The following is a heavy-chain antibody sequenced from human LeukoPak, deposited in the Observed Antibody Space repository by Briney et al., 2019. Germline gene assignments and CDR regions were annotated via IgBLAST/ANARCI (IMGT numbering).Heavy chain of an antibody. CDR3: AKRHDYSSNLSVDFYS. Sequence: PAGSLSLSCAASGFTFSTFSITWVRLPPPPGLGRVSAILSYGSATYYAESVKVRFTISRDNSKNTLFLQVSSLRAEDTAVYYCAKRHDYSSNLSVDFYSGGQGDLVTVSS. J-gene: IGHJ4*02. V-gene: IGHV3-23*05. CDR2: ILSYGSAT. D-gene: IGHD6-13*01. CDR1: GFTFSTFS.